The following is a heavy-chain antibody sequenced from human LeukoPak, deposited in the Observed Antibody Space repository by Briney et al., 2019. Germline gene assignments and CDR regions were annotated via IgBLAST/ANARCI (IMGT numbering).Heavy chain of an antibody. CDR1: GFTFSTYA. D-gene: IGHD3-9*01. Sequence: YPAGSLSLPCAVSGFTFSTYAMNWVRQVPGPGLQSLAYMTASSVTFYYADSLRGRFSISIDNAKNSLFLQMDSLTAEGTAVYYCARSLTGYDPLSAFWGHGTLVTVSS. J-gene: IGHJ4*01. CDR2: MTASSVTF. V-gene: IGHV3-48*04. CDR3: ARSLTGYDPLSAF.